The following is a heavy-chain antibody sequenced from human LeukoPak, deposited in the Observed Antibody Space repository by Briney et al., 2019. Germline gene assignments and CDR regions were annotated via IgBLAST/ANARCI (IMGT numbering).Heavy chain of an antibody. V-gene: IGHV3-7*01. D-gene: IGHD4-17*01. Sequence: GGSLRLSCSASGFTFDTSWMHWVRQAPGKGLQWVANMKPDGSEKYYVDSVKGRFTISRDNAKNSLYLQMNSLRAEDTAVYYCARGHLRTTVTPPLGYWGQGTLVTVSS. CDR2: MKPDGSEK. CDR1: GFTFDTSW. CDR3: ARGHLRTTVTPPLGY. J-gene: IGHJ4*02.